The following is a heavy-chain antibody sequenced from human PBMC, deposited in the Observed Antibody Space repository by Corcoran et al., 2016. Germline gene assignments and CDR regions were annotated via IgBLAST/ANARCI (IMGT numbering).Heavy chain of an antibody. D-gene: IGHD2-15*01. CDR3: ARSSYSYDSWFDP. J-gene: IGHJ5*02. CDR1: GASIRSGLYY. Sequence: QLRLHESGPGLVKPSETLSLTCTVSGASIRSGLYYWAWIRQPPGKGLEWIGRVYYSGTAYYTPSLRGRVTVSVDTSNNQFSLTLNSVTAADTAVFYCARSSYSYDSWFDPWGQGTLVTVSS. V-gene: IGHV4-39*01. CDR2: VYYSGTA.